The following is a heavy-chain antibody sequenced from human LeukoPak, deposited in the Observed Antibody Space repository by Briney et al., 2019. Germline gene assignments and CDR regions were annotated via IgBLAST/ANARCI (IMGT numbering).Heavy chain of an antibody. V-gene: IGHV3-21*01. J-gene: IGHJ6*02. CDR3: AREGIFGVVNYYYGMDV. Sequence: GGSLRLSCAASGFTFSSYSMNWVRQAPGKGLEWVSSISSSSSYIYYADSVRGRFTISRDNAKNSLYLQMNSLGAEDTAVYYCAREGIFGVVNYYYGMDVWGQGTTVTVSS. CDR2: ISSSSSYI. D-gene: IGHD3-3*01. CDR1: GFTFSSYS.